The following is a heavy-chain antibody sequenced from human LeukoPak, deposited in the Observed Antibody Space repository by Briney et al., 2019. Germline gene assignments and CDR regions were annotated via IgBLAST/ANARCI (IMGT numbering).Heavy chain of an antibody. CDR3: AKDDSSGYYYSISMNAFDI. Sequence: GGSLRLSCAASGFTFSSYAMSWVRQAPGKGLEWASAISGSGGSTYYADSVKGRFTISRDNSKNTLYLQMNSLRAEDTAVYYCAKDDSSGYYYSISMNAFDIWGQGTMVTVSS. J-gene: IGHJ3*02. CDR2: ISGSGGST. CDR1: GFTFSSYA. D-gene: IGHD3-22*01. V-gene: IGHV3-23*01.